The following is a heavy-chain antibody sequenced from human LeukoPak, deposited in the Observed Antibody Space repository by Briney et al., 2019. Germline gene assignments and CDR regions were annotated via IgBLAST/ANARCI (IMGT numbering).Heavy chain of an antibody. CDR2: ISAYNGNT. V-gene: IGHV1-18*01. D-gene: IGHD1-26*01. CDR1: GYTFTSYG. J-gene: IGHJ4*02. CDR3: ARAPEGWELLYYFDY. Sequence: ASVKVSCKASGYTFTSYGISWVRQAPGQGLEWMGWISAYNGNTNYAQKLQGRVTMTTDTSTSTAYMELRSLRSDDTAVYYCARAPEGWELLYYFDYWGQGTLVTVSS.